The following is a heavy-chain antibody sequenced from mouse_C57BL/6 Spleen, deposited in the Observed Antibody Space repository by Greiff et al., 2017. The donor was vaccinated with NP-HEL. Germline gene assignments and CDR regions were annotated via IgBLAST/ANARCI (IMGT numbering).Heavy chain of an antibody. CDR2: INPYNGGT. J-gene: IGHJ3*01. CDR1: GYTFTDYY. V-gene: IGHV1-19*01. CDR3: ERESWDILFAY. Sequence: EVQLQQSGPVLVKPGASVKMSCKASGYTFTDYYMNWVKQSHGKSLEWIGVINPYNGGTSYNQKFKGKATLTVDKSSSTAYMELNSLTSEDSAVYCCERESWDILFAYWGQGTLVTVSA. D-gene: IGHD4-1*01.